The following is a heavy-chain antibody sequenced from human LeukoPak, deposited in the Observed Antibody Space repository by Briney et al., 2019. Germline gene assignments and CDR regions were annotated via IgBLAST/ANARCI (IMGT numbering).Heavy chain of an antibody. Sequence: PGGSLRLSCAASGFTFSSYSMNWVRQAPGKGLEWVSSISSSSSYIYYADSVKGRFTISRDNAKNSLYLQMNSLRAEDTAVYYCARVWSSSWYRTFDYWGQGTLVTVSS. CDR2: ISSSSSYI. J-gene: IGHJ4*02. CDR1: GFTFSSYS. CDR3: ARVWSSSWYRTFDY. V-gene: IGHV3-21*01. D-gene: IGHD6-13*01.